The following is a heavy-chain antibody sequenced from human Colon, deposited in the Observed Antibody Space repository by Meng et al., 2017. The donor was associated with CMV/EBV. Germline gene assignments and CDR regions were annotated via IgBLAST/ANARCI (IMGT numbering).Heavy chain of an antibody. V-gene: IGHV3-23*01. Sequence: GESLKISCEDSGITFSDSAMNWVRQAPGKGLEWVSSISRESDRTYYADSVKGRFTISRDNSKSTLWLQMHSLRPEDTALYYCAREGYSNFDYWGQGTLVTVSS. CDR3: AREGYSNFDY. CDR1: GITFSDSA. J-gene: IGHJ4*02. CDR2: ISRESDRT. D-gene: IGHD4-11*01.